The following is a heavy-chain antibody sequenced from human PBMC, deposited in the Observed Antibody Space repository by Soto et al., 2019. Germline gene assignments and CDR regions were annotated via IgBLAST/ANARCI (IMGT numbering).Heavy chain of an antibody. Sequence: EVQLVESGGGLVKPGGSLRLSCAASGFTFSNAWMNWVRQAPGKGLEWVGRIKSKAAGGTTDYAAPVQGRVTISRDDLKNTLYLQKNSLKTEDTAVYYCTKGCWFREYYFDYWGPGTLVIVS. CDR1: GFTFSNAW. D-gene: IGHD3-10*01. CDR2: IKSKAAGGTT. V-gene: IGHV3-15*07. CDR3: TKGCWFREYYFDY. J-gene: IGHJ4*02.